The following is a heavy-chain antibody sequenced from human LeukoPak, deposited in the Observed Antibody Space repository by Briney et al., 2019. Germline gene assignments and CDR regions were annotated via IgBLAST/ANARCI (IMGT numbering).Heavy chain of an antibody. V-gene: IGHV4-59*01. D-gene: IGHD4-17*01. CDR2: IYYSGST. Sequence: SETLSLTCTVSGGSISIYYWSWIRQPPGKGLEWIGYIYYSGSTNYNPSLKSRVTISVDTSKNQFSLKLSSVTAADTAVYYCARVREDYGDYVPNWFDPWGQGTLVTVSS. J-gene: IGHJ5*02. CDR1: GGSISIYY. CDR3: ARVREDYGDYVPNWFDP.